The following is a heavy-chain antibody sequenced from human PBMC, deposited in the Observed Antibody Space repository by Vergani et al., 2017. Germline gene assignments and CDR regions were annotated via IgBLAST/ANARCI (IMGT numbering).Heavy chain of an antibody. Sequence: QVQLVESGGGVVQPRRSLRLSCAASGFTFSSYGMHWVRQAPGKGLEWVAVISYDGSNKYYADSVKGRFTISRDNSKNTLYLQMNSLRAEDTAVYYCAKGQSYYYYYMDVWGKGTTVTVSS. CDR2: ISYDGSNK. V-gene: IGHV3-30*18. CDR1: GFTFSSYG. J-gene: IGHJ6*03. CDR3: AKGQSYYYYYMDV.